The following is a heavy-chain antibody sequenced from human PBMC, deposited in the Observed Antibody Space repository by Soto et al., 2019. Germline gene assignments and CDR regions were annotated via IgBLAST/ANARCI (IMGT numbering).Heavy chain of an antibody. Sequence: GGSLRLSXAASGFTFSSYSMNWVRQAPGKGLEWVSSISSSSSYIYYADSVKGRFTISRDNAKNSLYLQMNGLRAEDTAVYYCASYRWSGYYTALNYYYYGMDVWGQGTTVTVSS. V-gene: IGHV3-21*01. CDR2: ISSSSSYI. CDR1: GFTFSSYS. J-gene: IGHJ6*02. CDR3: ASYRWSGYYTALNYYYYGMDV. D-gene: IGHD3-3*01.